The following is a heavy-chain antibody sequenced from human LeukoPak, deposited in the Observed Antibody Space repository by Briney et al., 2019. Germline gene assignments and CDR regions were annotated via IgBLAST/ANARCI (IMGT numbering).Heavy chain of an antibody. D-gene: IGHD3-22*01. CDR1: GGSISSGDYY. Sequence: SETLSLTCTVSGGSISSGDYYWSWIRQHPGKGLEWIGYIYYSGSTYYNPSLKSRVTISVDTSKNQFSLKLSSVTAADTAVYYCARGPYYYDSKTFDYWGQGTLVTVSS. CDR2: IYYSGST. V-gene: IGHV4-31*03. J-gene: IGHJ4*02. CDR3: ARGPYYYDSKTFDY.